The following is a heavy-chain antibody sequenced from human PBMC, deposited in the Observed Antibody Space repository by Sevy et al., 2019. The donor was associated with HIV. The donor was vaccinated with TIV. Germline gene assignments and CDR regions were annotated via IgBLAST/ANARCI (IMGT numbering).Heavy chain of an antibody. CDR3: ARGYGDYRIDAFDI. V-gene: IGHV3-33*01. CDR2: IWYDGSNK. CDR1: GFTFSSYV. J-gene: IGHJ3*02. D-gene: IGHD4-17*01. Sequence: GGSLRLSCAASGFTFSSYVMHWVRQAPGKGLEWVAVIWYDGSNKYYADSVKGRFTISRDNSKNTLYLQMNSLRAEDTAVYYCARGYGDYRIDAFDIWGQGTMVTVSS.